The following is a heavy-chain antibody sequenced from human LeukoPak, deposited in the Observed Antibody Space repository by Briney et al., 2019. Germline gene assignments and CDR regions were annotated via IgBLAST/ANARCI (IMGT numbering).Heavy chain of an antibody. D-gene: IGHD3-10*01. Sequence: SETLSLTCTVSGGSIGSGTYHWGWIRQPPGKGLEWIGEINHSGSTNYNPSLKSRVTISVDTSKNQFSLKLSSVTAADTAVYYCASLGGYYGSGSYPRSHPVFDYWGQGTLVTVSS. V-gene: IGHV4-39*07. CDR3: ASLGGYYGSGSYPRSHPVFDY. J-gene: IGHJ4*02. CDR2: INHSGST. CDR1: GGSIGSGTYH.